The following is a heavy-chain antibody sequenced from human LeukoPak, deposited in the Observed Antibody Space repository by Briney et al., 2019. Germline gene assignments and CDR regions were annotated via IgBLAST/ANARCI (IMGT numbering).Heavy chain of an antibody. J-gene: IGHJ4*02. Sequence: SETLSLTCTVSGGSVSSGSYYWSWIRQPPGKGLEWIGYIYYSGSTNYNPSLKSRVTISVDTSKNQFSLKLSSVTAADTAVYYCARGPYYYDSSGYYSDYWGQGTLVTVSS. CDR1: GGSVSSGSYY. V-gene: IGHV4-61*01. D-gene: IGHD3-22*01. CDR2: IYYSGST. CDR3: ARGPYYYDSSGYYSDY.